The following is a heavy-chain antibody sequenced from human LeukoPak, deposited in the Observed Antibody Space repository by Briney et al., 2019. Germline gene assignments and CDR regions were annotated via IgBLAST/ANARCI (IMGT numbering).Heavy chain of an antibody. D-gene: IGHD1-26*01. V-gene: IGHV4-34*01. Sequence: SETLSLTCAVYGGSFSGYYWSWIRQPPGKGLEWIGEINHSGSTNYNPSLKSRVTISVDTSKNQFSLKLSSVTAADTAMYYCARSGGSYGWFDPWGQGTLVTVSS. CDR3: ARSGGSYGWFDP. J-gene: IGHJ5*02. CDR1: GGSFSGYY. CDR2: INHSGST.